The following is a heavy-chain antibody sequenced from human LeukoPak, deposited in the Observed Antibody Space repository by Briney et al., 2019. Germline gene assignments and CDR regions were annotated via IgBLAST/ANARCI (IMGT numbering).Heavy chain of an antibody. CDR3: ARDGGGSYYEDFDY. CDR2: ISYDGSNK. D-gene: IGHD1-26*01. Sequence: QPGGSLRLSCAASGFTFSSYAMHWVRQALGKGLERVAVISYDGSNKYYADSVKGRFTISRDNSKNTLYLQMNSLRAEDTAVYYCARDGGGSYYEDFDYWGQGTLVTVSS. CDR1: GFTFSSYA. V-gene: IGHV3-30-3*01. J-gene: IGHJ4*02.